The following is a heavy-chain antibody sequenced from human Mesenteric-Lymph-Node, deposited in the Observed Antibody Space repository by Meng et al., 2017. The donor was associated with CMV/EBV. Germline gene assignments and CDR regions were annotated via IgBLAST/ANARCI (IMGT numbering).Heavy chain of an antibody. Sequence: YTLTGYYMHWVRQAPGQGLEWMGRINPNSGGTDYAQKFQDRVTMTRDTSISTAYMELSRLRSDDAAVYYCARESCSSTSCKYYFDYWGQGTLVTVSS. V-gene: IGHV1-2*06. J-gene: IGHJ4*02. D-gene: IGHD2-2*01. CDR2: INPNSGGT. CDR1: YTLTGYY. CDR3: ARESCSSTSCKYYFDY.